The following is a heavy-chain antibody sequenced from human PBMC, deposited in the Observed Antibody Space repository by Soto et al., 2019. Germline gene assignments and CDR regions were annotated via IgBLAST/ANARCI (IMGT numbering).Heavy chain of an antibody. V-gene: IGHV3-23*01. CDR3: ARGPRAPPPHDYGMDV. CDR1: GFTFSSYV. CDR2: ISGSGGST. J-gene: IGHJ6*02. Sequence: EVQLLESGGGLVQPGGSLRLSCAASGFTFSSYVMNWVRQAPGKGLEWVAAISGSGGSTYYGDSVEGRFTVSRDNPKNTLYLQMNGLRAEDTAVYYCARGPRAPPPHDYGMDVWGQGTTVTVSS.